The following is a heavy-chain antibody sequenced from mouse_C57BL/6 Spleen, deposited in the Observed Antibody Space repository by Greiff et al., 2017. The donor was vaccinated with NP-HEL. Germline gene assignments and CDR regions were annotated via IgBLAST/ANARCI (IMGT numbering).Heavy chain of an antibody. D-gene: IGHD4-1*01. J-gene: IGHJ1*03. CDR3: ARQGPNWGGYFDV. CDR1: GYTFTDYN. V-gene: IGHV1-18*01. Sequence: EVKLQESGPELVKPGASVKIPCKASGYTFTDYNMDWVKQSHGKSLEWIGDINPNNGGTIYNQKFKGKATLTVDKSSSTAYMELRSLTSEDTAVYYCARQGPNWGGYFDVWGTGTTVTVSS. CDR2: INPNNGGT.